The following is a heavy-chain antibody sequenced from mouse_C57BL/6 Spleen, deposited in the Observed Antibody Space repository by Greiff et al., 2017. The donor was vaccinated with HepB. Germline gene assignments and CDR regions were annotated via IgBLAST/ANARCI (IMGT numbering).Heavy chain of an antibody. CDR3: ARGDDYDGFAY. J-gene: IGHJ3*01. CDR2: IDPSDSYT. CDR1: GYTFTSYW. Sequence: QVQLQQPGAELVMPGASVKLSCKASGYTFTSYWMHWVKQRPGQGLEWIGEIDPSDSYTNYNQKFKGKSTLTVDKSSSTAYVQLSSLTSEDSAVYYCARGDDYDGFAYWGQGTLVTVSA. V-gene: IGHV1-69*01. D-gene: IGHD2-4*01.